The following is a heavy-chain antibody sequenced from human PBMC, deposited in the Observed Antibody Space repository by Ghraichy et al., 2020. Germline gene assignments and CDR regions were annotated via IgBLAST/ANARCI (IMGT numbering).Heavy chain of an antibody. CDR2: ISSNGGST. CDR3: ARELDTALDY. Sequence: LLYDTAISSNGGSTYYANSVKGRFTISRDNSKNTLYLQMGSLRAEDMAVYYCARELDTALDYWGQGTLVTVSS. J-gene: IGHJ4*02. D-gene: IGHD5-18*01. V-gene: IGHV3-64*01.